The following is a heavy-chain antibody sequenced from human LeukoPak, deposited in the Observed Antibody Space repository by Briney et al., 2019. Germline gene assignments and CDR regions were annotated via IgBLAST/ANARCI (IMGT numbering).Heavy chain of an antibody. CDR3: ARYHYYDSSGYYSNWFDP. J-gene: IGHJ5*02. D-gene: IGHD3-22*01. Sequence: GGSLRLSCAASGFTFSDYYMSWIRQAPGKGLEWVSYVSSSSSSYTNYADSVKGRFTISRDNAKNSLYLQMNSLRAEDTAVYYCARYHYYDSSGYYSNWFDPWGQGTLVTVSS. V-gene: IGHV3-11*03. CDR1: GFTFSDYY. CDR2: VSSSSSSYT.